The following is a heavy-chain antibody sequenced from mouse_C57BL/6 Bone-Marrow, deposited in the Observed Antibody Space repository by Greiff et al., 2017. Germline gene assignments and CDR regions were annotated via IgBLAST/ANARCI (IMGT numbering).Heavy chain of an antibody. D-gene: IGHD2-3*01. V-gene: IGHV1-4*01. CDR3: ARGGWLLPWFAY. CDR2: INPSSGYT. Sequence: QVQLQQSGAELARPGASVKMSCKASGYTFTSYTMHWVKQRPGQGLGWIGYINPSSGYTKYNQKFKDKATLTADKSSSTAYMQLSSLTSEDSAVYYCARGGWLLPWFAYWGQGTLVTVSA. CDR1: GYTFTSYT. J-gene: IGHJ3*01.